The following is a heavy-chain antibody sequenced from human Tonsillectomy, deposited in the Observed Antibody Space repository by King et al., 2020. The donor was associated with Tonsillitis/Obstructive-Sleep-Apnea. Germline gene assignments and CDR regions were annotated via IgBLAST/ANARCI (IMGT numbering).Heavy chain of an antibody. CDR3: ARGWGTVTKRRGGYYYYMDV. Sequence: VQLVESGGGLVKPGGSLRLSCAASGFTFSDYYMSWIRQAPGKGLEWIGEINHSGSTNYNPSLKSRVTISVDTSKSQFSLKLSSVTAADTAVYYCARGWGTVTKRRGGYYYYMDVWGKGTTVTVSS. J-gene: IGHJ6*03. CDR1: GFTFSDYY. D-gene: IGHD4-11*01. CDR2: INHSGST. V-gene: IGHV4-34*01.